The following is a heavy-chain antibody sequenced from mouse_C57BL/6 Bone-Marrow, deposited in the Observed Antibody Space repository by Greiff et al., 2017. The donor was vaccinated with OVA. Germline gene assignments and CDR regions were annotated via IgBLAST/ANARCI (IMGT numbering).Heavy chain of an antibody. CDR2: ICTGGGT. D-gene: IGHD1-1*01. V-gene: IGHV2-9-1*01. CDR3: ARYYGSDAMDY. CDR1: GFSLTSYA. Sequence: VKLMESGPGLVAPSQSLSITCTVSGFSLTSYAISWVRQPPGKGLEWLVVICTGGGTNYNSALKSRLSIRKDNSKSQVFLKMNSLHTDDTARYYCARYYGSDAMDYWGQGTSVTVSS. J-gene: IGHJ4*01.